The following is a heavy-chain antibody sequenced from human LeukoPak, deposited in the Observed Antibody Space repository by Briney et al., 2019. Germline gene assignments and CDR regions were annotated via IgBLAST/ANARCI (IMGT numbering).Heavy chain of an antibody. CDR1: GFTFSSYA. Sequence: GGSLRLSCAASGFTFSSYAMSWVRQAPGKGLEWVSAISGSGGSTYYADSVKGRFTISRDSSKNTLYLQMNSLRAEDTAVYYCAKDQWLRITMIGGFDYWGQGTLVTVSS. J-gene: IGHJ4*02. D-gene: IGHD3-22*01. CDR2: ISGSGGST. V-gene: IGHV3-23*01. CDR3: AKDQWLRITMIGGFDY.